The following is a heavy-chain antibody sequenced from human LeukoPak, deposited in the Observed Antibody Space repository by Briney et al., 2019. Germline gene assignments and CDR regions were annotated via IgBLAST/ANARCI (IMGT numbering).Heavy chain of an antibody. V-gene: IGHV1-2*02. Sequence: ASVKVSCKASGYTFTGYYMHWVRQAPGQGLEWMGWINPNSGGTNYAQKFQGRVTMTRDTSISTAYMELSRLRSEDTAVYYCARGGRFLEWDDAFDIWGQGTMVTVSS. CDR2: INPNSGGT. CDR1: GYTFTGYY. J-gene: IGHJ3*02. CDR3: ARGGRFLEWDDAFDI. D-gene: IGHD3-3*01.